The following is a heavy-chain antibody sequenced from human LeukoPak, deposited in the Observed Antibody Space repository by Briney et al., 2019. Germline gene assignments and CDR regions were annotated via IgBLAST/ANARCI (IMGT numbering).Heavy chain of an antibody. CDR3: ARAISGYYYIDF. D-gene: IGHD3-22*01. CDR2: INPSGIST. CDR1: GYIFTNHY. Sequence: ASVKVSCKSSGYIFTNHYMHWVRQAPGQGLEWMGLINPSGISTLYAEKFRGRIIMTRDMSTATDYMELSSLRSEDTAVYFCARAISGYYYIDFWGQGTLVTVSS. V-gene: IGHV1-46*01. J-gene: IGHJ4*02.